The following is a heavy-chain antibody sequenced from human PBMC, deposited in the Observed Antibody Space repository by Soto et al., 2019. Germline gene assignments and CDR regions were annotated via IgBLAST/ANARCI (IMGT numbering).Heavy chain of an antibody. CDR2: ISPNNGNT. CDR1: GYTFTRFG. CDR3: ARGGYYSDSSVSYVLDYFDQ. D-gene: IGHD3-22*01. J-gene: IGHJ4*02. V-gene: IGHV1-18*01. Sequence: QVRLVQSGAEVKKPGASVKVSCKAAGYTFTRFGISWVRQAPGQGLEWMGRISPNNGNTNYAQRLQGRVTMTTHTSTNTAYMELRSLRSDDTAVYYCARGGYYSDSSVSYVLDYFDQWGQGTLVTVSS.